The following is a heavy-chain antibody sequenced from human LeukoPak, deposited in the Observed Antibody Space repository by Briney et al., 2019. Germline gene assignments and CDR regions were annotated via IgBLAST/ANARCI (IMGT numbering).Heavy chain of an antibody. J-gene: IGHJ3*01. V-gene: IGHV4-59*01. CDR2: IYYSGST. CDR1: GASISSYY. D-gene: IGHD1-14*01. CDR3: ARHWAETTGPYAFDF. Sequence: SEALSLTCIVSGASISSYYWSWIRQPPGKGLEWIGYIYYSGSTNYNPSLKSRVTISVDTSKNHFSLKLTSVTAADTAVYYCARHWAETTGPYAFDFWGQGTMVTASS.